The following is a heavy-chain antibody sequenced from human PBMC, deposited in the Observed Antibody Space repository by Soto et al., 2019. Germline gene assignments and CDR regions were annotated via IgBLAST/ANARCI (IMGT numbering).Heavy chain of an antibody. J-gene: IGHJ6*02. CDR2: INAGNGNT. CDR1: GYTLTSYA. CDR3: ARVSGYCSSTSCYVGGYYYYGMDV. Sequence: ASVKVSCKASGYTLTSYAVHWVRQAPGQRLEWMGWINAGNGNTEYSQKFQGRVTITRDTSASTAYMELSSLRSEDTAVYYCARVSGYCSSTSCYVGGYYYYGMDVWGQGTTLTVSS. V-gene: IGHV1-3*01. D-gene: IGHD2-2*01.